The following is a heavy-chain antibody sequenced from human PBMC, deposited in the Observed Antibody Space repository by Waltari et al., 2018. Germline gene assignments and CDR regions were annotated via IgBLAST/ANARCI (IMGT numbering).Heavy chain of an antibody. V-gene: IGHV1-2*02. Sequence: QVPLVQSGAEVKKPGASVKVSCTASGYTFTGYYKPSVRKAPGQGLEWMGWINPNRGGTNYAQKFQGRGTMTRDTSISTAYMELSRLRSDDTAVYYCATDIVVVRGFDAFDIWGQGTMVTVSS. D-gene: IGHD2-15*01. J-gene: IGHJ3*02. CDR1: GYTFTGYY. CDR2: INPNRGGT. CDR3: ATDIVVVRGFDAFDI.